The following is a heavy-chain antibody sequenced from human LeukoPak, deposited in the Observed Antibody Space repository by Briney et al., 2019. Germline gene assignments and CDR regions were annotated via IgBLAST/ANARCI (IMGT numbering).Heavy chain of an antibody. CDR2: ISYDGSKK. J-gene: IGHJ4*02. V-gene: IGHV3-30*03. D-gene: IGHD3-16*01. CDR3: AREGILALGDY. CDR1: GFTFSSYG. Sequence: GRSLRLSCAASGFTFSSYGMHWVRQAPGKGLEWVAVISYDGSKKYYADSVKGRFTVSRDNSKNTLYLQMNSLRAEDTAVYYCAREGILALGDYWGQGTLVTVSS.